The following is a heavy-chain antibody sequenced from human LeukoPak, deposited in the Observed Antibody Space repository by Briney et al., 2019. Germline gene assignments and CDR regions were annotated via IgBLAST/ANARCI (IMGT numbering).Heavy chain of an antibody. CDR2: ISSSGSTI. J-gene: IGHJ3*01. CDR1: GFTFSSYG. Sequence: GGSLRLSCAASGFTFSSYGMNWVRQAPGKGLEWVSYISSSGSTIYYADSVKGRFTISRDNAKNSLYLQMNSLRAEDTAVYYCARETDSYDAFDVWGQGTMVTVSS. D-gene: IGHD5-18*01. V-gene: IGHV3-48*03. CDR3: ARETDSYDAFDV.